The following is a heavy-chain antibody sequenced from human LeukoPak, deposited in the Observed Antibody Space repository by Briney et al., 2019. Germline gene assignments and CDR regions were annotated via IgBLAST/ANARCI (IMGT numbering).Heavy chain of an antibody. CDR1: GYSISSNNW. CDR2: IYYSGNT. J-gene: IGHJ3*02. V-gene: IGHV4-28*01. CDR3: ARNQAVAANRGAFDI. D-gene: IGHD6-19*01. Sequence: SETLSLTCAVSGYSISSNNWWAWIRQPPGKGLEWSGYIYYSGNTYYNPYTPYLTSRVTMSVDTSKNQFSLKLDSVTEIDTAMYYCARNQAVAANRGAFDIWGQGTMVTVSS.